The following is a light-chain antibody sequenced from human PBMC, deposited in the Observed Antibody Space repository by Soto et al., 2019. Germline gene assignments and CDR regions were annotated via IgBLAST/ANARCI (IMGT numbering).Light chain of an antibody. J-gene: IGLJ1*01. CDR1: SSNIGSNT. CDR3: AAWDDSLNGRYV. CDR2: SNN. Sequence: QSALTQPPSASGTPGQRVTISCSGSSSNIGSNTVNWYQQLPGTAPKLLIYSNNQRPSGVPDRFSGSKSGTSASLAISGLQPEDEADYYCAAWDDSLNGRYVFGTGTKVT. V-gene: IGLV1-44*01.